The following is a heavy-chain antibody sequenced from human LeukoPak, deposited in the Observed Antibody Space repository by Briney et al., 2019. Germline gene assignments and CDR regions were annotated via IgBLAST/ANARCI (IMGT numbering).Heavy chain of an antibody. V-gene: IGHV3-53*01. D-gene: IGHD2-15*01. CDR2: IYSGGST. CDR1: GFTVSRNY. Sequence: GGSLRLSCAASGFTVSRNYMSWVRQAPGKGLEWVSVIYSGGSTYYADSVKGRFTISRDNSKNTLYLQMNSLRAEDTAVYYCARDRRWSSYYYGMDVWGQGTTVTVSS. J-gene: IGHJ6*02. CDR3: ARDRRWSSYYYGMDV.